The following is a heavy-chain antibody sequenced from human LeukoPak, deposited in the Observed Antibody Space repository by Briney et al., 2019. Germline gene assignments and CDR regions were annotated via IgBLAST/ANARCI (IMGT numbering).Heavy chain of an antibody. D-gene: IGHD6-13*01. CDR3: ARRIAAAPMSWFDP. CDR1: GGSISSGSYY. Sequence: SQTLSLTCTVSGGSISSGSYYWSWIRQPAGKGLEWIGRIYTSGSTNYNPSLKSRVTISVDTSKNQFSLKLSSVTGADTAVYYCARRIAAAPMSWFDPWGQGTLVTVSS. CDR2: IYTSGST. J-gene: IGHJ5*02. V-gene: IGHV4-61*02.